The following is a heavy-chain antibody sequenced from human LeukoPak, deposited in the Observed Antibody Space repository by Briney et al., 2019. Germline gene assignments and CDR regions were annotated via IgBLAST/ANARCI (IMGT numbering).Heavy chain of an antibody. CDR2: ISGSDGNT. V-gene: IGHV3-23*01. CDR3: AKAPGMSRYYYMDG. Sequence: GGSLRLSCAASGFTFSGYAMCWVRQAPGGGLEWVSTISGSDGNTYYAASVKGRFTISRDNSKNTLYLQMNSLRAEDTAVYYCAKAPGMSRYYYMDGWGKGTTVTVSS. D-gene: IGHD5/OR15-5a*01. J-gene: IGHJ6*03. CDR1: GFTFSGYA.